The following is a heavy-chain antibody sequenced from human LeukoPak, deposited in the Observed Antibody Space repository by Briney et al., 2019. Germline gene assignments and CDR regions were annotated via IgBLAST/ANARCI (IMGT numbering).Heavy chain of an antibody. V-gene: IGHV4-30-4*01. CDR2: MYYSGST. D-gene: IGHD3-22*01. CDR3: ARPYYYDSRIDP. J-gene: IGHJ5*02. Sequence: PSQTLTLTCTVSGGSISSGDYYWSWIRQPPGKGLEWIAYMYYSGSTYYNPSLKSRVTMSADTSKNQLSLKLSSVTAADTAVYYCARPYYYDSRIDPWGQGILVTVSS. CDR1: GGSISSGDYY.